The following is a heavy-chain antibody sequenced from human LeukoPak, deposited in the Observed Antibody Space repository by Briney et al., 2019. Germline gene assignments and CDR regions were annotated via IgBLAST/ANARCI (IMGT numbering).Heavy chain of an antibody. J-gene: IGHJ3*02. V-gene: IGHV3-9*01. CDR3: AKDRGDAYWDAFDI. Sequence: SLTLSCAASGFTFDDYAMHWVRQAPGKGLEWVSGISWNSGSIGYADSVKGRFTISRDNAKNSLYLQMNSLRAEDTALYYCAKDRGDAYWDAFDIWGQGTMVTVSS. CDR1: GFTFDDYA. CDR2: ISWNSGSI. D-gene: IGHD2-21*01.